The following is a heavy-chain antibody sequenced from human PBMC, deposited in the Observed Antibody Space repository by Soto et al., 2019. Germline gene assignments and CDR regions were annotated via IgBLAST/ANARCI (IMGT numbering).Heavy chain of an antibody. Sequence: QVQLVQSGAEVKKPGSWVKVSCKASGGTFSSYAISWVRQAPGQGLEWMGGIIPIFGTANYAQKFQGRVTITADESTSTAYMELSSLRSEDTAVYYCARSAKTVTTYEYNWFDPWGQGTLVTVSS. CDR3: ARSAKTVTTYEYNWFDP. D-gene: IGHD4-17*01. CDR1: GGTFSSYA. V-gene: IGHV1-69*12. J-gene: IGHJ5*02. CDR2: IIPIFGTA.